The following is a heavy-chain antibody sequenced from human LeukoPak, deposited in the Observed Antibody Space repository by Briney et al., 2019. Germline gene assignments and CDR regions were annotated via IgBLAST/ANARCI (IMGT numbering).Heavy chain of an antibody. Sequence: GGSLRLSCAASGFTVSSNYMSWVRQAPGKGLEWVSVIYSGGSTYYADSVKGRFTISRDNSKNTLYLQMNSLRAEDTAVYYCANTLPNWYFDYWGQGTLVTVSS. J-gene: IGHJ4*02. CDR1: GFTVSSNY. CDR2: IYSGGST. D-gene: IGHD7-27*01. CDR3: ANTLPNWYFDY. V-gene: IGHV3-53*01.